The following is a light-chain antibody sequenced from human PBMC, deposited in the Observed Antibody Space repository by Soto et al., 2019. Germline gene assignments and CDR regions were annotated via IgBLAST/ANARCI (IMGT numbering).Light chain of an antibody. J-gene: IGKJ1*01. CDR1: QSVSSSY. CDR3: QQYGSSLWT. Sequence: EIVLTQSPGTLSLSPGERATLSCRASQSVSSSYLAWYQQKPGQAPRLPIYGASSRATGIPDRFSGSGSGTDLTLTISRLEAEDFAVYYCQQYGSSLWTFGQGTKVEIK. CDR2: GAS. V-gene: IGKV3-20*01.